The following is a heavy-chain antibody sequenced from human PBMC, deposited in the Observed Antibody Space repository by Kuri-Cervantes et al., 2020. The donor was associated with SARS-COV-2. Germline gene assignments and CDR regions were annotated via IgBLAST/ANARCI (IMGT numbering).Heavy chain of an antibody. CDR2: INHSGST. D-gene: IGHD2-2*01. CDR1: GGSFSDYY. CDR3: ARGLEGYCSSTSCLRRGGNYYYYMDV. Sequence: SQTLSLTCAVYGGSFSDYYWSWIRQPPGKGLEWIGEINHSGSTNYNPSLKSRVTISVDTSKNQFSLKLSSVTAADTAVYYCARGLEGYCSSTSCLRRGGNYYYYMDVWGKGTTVTVSS. J-gene: IGHJ6*03. V-gene: IGHV4-34*01.